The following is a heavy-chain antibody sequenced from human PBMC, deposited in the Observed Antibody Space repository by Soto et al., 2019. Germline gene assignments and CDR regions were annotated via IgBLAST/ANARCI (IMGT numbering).Heavy chain of an antibody. D-gene: IGHD3-3*01. V-gene: IGHV3-33*01. CDR1: GFTFSSYG. CDR2: IWYDGSNK. CDR3: ARDPKPYGSGYYPGDL. Sequence: GGSLRLSCAASGFTFSSYGMHRVRQAPGKGLEWVAVIWYDGSNKYYADSVKGRFTISRDNSKNTLYLQMNSLRAEDTAVYYCARDPKPYGSGYYPGDLRARGNLVTVS. J-gene: IGHJ2*01.